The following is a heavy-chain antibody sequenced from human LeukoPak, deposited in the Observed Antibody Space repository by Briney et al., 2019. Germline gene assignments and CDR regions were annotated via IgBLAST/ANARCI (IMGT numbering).Heavy chain of an antibody. CDR3: AIASAEATLRFDP. J-gene: IGHJ5*02. D-gene: IGHD2-2*01. Sequence: PSETLSLTCAVYGGSFSSYYWSWIRQPPGKGLEWIGYIYYSGSTNYNPSLKSRVTISVDTSKNQFSLKLSSVTAADAAVYYCAIASAEATLRFDPWGQGTLVTVSS. CDR1: GGSFSSYY. CDR2: IYYSGST. V-gene: IGHV4-59*01.